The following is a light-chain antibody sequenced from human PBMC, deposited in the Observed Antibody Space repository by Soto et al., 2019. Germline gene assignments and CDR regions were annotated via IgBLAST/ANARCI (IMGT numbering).Light chain of an antibody. J-gene: IGLJ3*02. CDR1: SSDVGGYNY. Sequence: QSALTQPASVSGSLGQSITISCTGTSSDVGGYNYVSWYQQHPGKVPKLMIYEVNNRPSGVSNRFSGSKSANTASLTISELQPDDEADYYCSSFTSTSTQVFGGGTKLTVL. CDR3: SSFTSTSTQV. CDR2: EVN. V-gene: IGLV2-14*01.